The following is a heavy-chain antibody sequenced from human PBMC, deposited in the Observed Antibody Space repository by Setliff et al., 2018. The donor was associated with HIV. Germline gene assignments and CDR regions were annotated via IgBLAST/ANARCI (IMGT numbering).Heavy chain of an antibody. CDR3: ARVETTVTSRLDY. V-gene: IGHV4-61*09. CDR1: GGSISSGSYY. J-gene: IGHJ4*02. CDR2: IYTSGTT. D-gene: IGHD4-17*01. Sequence: SQTLSLTCTVSGGSISSGSYYWSWIRQPAGKGLEWIGHIYTSGTTYYNPALKSRVTISVDTSKNQFSLRLTSVTAADTAVYFCARVETTVTSRLDYWGQGTLVTVSS.